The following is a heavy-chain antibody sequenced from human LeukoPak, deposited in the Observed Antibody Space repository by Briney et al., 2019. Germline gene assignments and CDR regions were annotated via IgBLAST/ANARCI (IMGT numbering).Heavy chain of an antibody. J-gene: IGHJ6*02. D-gene: IGHD1-1*01. CDR2: ISWNSGNI. CDR3: AREYPTTLGTYYYYGMDV. V-gene: IGHV3-9*01. CDR1: GFTFDDYA. Sequence: GGSLRLSCAASGFTFDDYAMHWVRQAPGKGLEWVSGISWNSGNIDYADSVKGRFTISRDNAKNSLYLQMNSLRAEDTAVYYCAREYPTTLGTYYYYGMDVWGQGTTVTVSS.